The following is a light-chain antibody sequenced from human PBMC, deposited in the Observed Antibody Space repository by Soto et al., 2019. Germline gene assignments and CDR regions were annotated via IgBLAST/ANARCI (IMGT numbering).Light chain of an antibody. CDR1: SSNIGSNY. Sequence: QSVLTQSPSASGTPGQRVTISCSGSSSNIGSNYVYWYQQLPGTAPKLLIYRNDERPSGVPDRFSGSKSDTSASLAISGLRSEDEADYFCAAWDDSLGAAVFGGGTKVTVL. V-gene: IGLV1-47*01. CDR2: RND. CDR3: AAWDDSLGAAV. J-gene: IGLJ2*01.